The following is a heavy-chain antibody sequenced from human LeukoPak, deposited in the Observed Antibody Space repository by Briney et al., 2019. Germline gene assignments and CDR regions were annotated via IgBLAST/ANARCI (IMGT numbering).Heavy chain of an antibody. CDR2: ISAYNGNT. V-gene: IGHV1-18*01. CDR1: GYTFTSYG. J-gene: IGHJ4*02. D-gene: IGHD3-22*01. Sequence: ASVKVSCKASGYTFTSYGISWVRQAPGQGLEWMGWISAYNGNTNYAQKLQVRVTMTTDTSTSTAYMELRSLRSDDTAVYYCARDLYDSSGYYERYFDYWGQGTLVTVSS. CDR3: ARDLYDSSGYYERYFDY.